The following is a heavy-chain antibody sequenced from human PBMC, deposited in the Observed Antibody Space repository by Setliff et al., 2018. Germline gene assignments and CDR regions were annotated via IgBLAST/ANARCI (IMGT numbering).Heavy chain of an antibody. V-gene: IGHV3-23*03. Sequence: PGGSLRLSCAASGFTFSSYWMSWVRQTPGKGLEWLSVIYNSDSTYYTDSVKGRFTISRDNSKNTVYLQMNNLRADDTAIYYCARDLGNWFDPWGQGTLVTVSS. J-gene: IGHJ5*01. CDR3: ARDLGNWFDP. CDR1: GFTFSSYW. CDR2: IYNSDST. D-gene: IGHD3-16*01.